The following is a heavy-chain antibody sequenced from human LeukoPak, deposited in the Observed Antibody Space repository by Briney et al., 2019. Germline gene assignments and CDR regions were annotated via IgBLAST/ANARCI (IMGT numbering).Heavy chain of an antibody. CDR3: ARVGGDGYWH. CDR1: GFTFSSYR. Sequence: GGSLRLSCAAPGFTFSSYRMNRVRQAPGKGLEWVSSIGSTSGYTPYADSEKGRFTISRDNAKPSLFLQMNPLRAEDTAVYYCARVGGDGYWHWGQGALVTVSS. D-gene: IGHD5-24*01. J-gene: IGHJ4*02. CDR2: IGSTSGYT. V-gene: IGHV3-21*01.